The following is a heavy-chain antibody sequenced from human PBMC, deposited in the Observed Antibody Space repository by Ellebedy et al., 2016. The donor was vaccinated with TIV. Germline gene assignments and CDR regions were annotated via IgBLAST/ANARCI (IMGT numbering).Heavy chain of an antibody. CDR1: GFIFSNFT. CDR2: ISGSGGNT. D-gene: IGHD4-17*01. Sequence: GGSLRLSXAASGFIFSNFTMNWVRQAPGKGLEWVSTISGSGGNTYYADSVKGRFTISRDNSKNTLYLQMNSLRAEDTAVYYCARDGDYVTDYWGQGTLVTVSS. J-gene: IGHJ4*02. CDR3: ARDGDYVTDY. V-gene: IGHV3-23*01.